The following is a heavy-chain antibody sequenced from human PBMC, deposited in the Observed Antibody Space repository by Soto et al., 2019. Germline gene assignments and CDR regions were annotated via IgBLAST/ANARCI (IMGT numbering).Heavy chain of an antibody. V-gene: IGHV1-69*06. CDR1: GGTFSSYA. CDR3: ARLMATVNPYFDY. CDR2: IIPIFGTA. J-gene: IGHJ4*02. Sequence: SVKVSCKASGGTFSSYAISWVRQAPGRGLEWMGGIIPIFGTANYAQKFQGRVTITADKSTSTAYMELGSLRSEDTAVYYCARLMATVNPYFDYWGQGTLVTVSS. D-gene: IGHD4-4*01.